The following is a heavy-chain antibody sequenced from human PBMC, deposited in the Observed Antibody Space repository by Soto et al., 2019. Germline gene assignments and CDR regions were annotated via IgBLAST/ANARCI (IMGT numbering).Heavy chain of an antibody. J-gene: IGHJ1*01. Sequence: PSETLSLTCTVSGGSVSGGSYYWSWVRQPPGKGLEWIGYFYYSGSTKYNPSLKSRVTILEDTSKNQFSLKLNSVTAADTAVYYCAIYDSSGSRGFQHWGQGTLVTSPQ. CDR1: GGSVSGGSYY. CDR3: AIYDSSGSRGFQH. CDR2: FYYSGST. V-gene: IGHV4-61*01. D-gene: IGHD3-22*01.